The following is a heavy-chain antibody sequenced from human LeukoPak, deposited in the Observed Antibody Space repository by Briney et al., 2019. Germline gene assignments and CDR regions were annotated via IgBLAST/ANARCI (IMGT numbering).Heavy chain of an antibody. V-gene: IGHV1-46*01. CDR3: ATDQYYYDSSGYYI. Sequence: ASVKVSCKASGYTFTSYYMHWVRQAPGQELEWMGIINPSGGSTIYAQKFQGRVTMTEDTSTDTAYMELSSLRSEDTAVYYCATDQYYYDSSGYYIWGQGTLVTVSS. CDR2: INPSGGST. D-gene: IGHD3-22*01. CDR1: GYTFTSYY. J-gene: IGHJ4*02.